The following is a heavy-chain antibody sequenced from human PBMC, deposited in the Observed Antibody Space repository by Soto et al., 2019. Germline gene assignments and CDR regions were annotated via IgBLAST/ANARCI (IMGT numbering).Heavy chain of an antibody. Sequence: GASVKVSCKASGYTFTSYGISWVRQAPGQGLEWMGWISAIFGKTNYAQKLQGRVTITADESTSTAYMELSSLRSEDTAVYYCARDSTQGMDVWGQGTTVTVSS. D-gene: IGHD2-15*01. V-gene: IGHV1-18*01. J-gene: IGHJ6*02. CDR1: GYTFTSYG. CDR3: ARDSTQGMDV. CDR2: ISAIFGKT.